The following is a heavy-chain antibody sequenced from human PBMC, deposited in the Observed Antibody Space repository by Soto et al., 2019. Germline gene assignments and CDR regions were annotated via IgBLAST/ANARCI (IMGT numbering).Heavy chain of an antibody. Sequence: PGGSLRLSCTASGFTFSNYGMTWVRQPPGKGLEWVSHISRDNSAIDYAHSVKGRFAISRDNAENSLYLQMNSLRDGDTAVYYCARALAGLGPYRYFDLWGRGTLVTVSS. CDR1: GFTFSNYG. CDR3: ARALAGLGPYRYFDL. CDR2: ISRDNSAI. J-gene: IGHJ2*01. V-gene: IGHV3-48*02. D-gene: IGHD2-2*01.